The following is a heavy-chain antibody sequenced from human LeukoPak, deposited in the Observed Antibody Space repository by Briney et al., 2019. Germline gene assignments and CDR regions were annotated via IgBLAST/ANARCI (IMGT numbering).Heavy chain of an antibody. V-gene: IGHV4-39*01. CDR3: ARHYYDSSGSPFLNWFDP. CDR2: IYYSGST. Sequence: PSETLSLTCTVSGGSVSSSSYYWGWIRQPPGNGLEWIGSIYYSGSTYYNPSLKSRVTISVDTSKNQFSLKLSSVTAADTAVYYCARHYYDSSGSPFLNWFDPWGQGTLVTVSS. J-gene: IGHJ5*02. D-gene: IGHD3-22*01. CDR1: GGSVSSSSYY.